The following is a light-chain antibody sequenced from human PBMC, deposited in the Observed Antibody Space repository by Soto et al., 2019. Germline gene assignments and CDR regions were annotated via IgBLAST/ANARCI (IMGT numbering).Light chain of an antibody. CDR1: QTISSY. CDR2: GAS. V-gene: IGKV1-5*01. J-gene: IGKJ1*01. CDR3: QQYDSYSWT. Sequence: DIQMTQSPSSLSASVGDRVTIPCRASQTISSYLNWYQQRPGKAPNLLIYGASSLESGLPSRFSGSGSGTEFILTISSLQPDDFATYYCQQYDSYSWTFGQGTKVDIK.